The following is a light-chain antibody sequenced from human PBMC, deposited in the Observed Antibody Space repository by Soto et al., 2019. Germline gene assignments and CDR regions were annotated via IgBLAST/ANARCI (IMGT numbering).Light chain of an antibody. Sequence: QSVLTQPASVSGSPGQSITISCTGTSSDVGGYNYVSWYQQHPGKAPKLMIYDVSNRPSEVSNRLSGSQSGNTASLTICGLQAEDGADYYCSSYTSSSTLVFGGGTKLTVL. V-gene: IGLV2-14*01. J-gene: IGLJ2*01. CDR2: DVS. CDR3: SSYTSSSTLV. CDR1: SSDVGGYNY.